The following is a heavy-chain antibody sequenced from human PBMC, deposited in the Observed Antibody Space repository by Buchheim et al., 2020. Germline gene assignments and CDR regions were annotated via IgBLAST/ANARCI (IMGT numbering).Heavy chain of an antibody. CDR3: AKAQGRISFYYYGLDV. J-gene: IGHJ6*02. CDR2: ISYVGNKK. V-gene: IGHV3-30*18. Sequence: QAQLVESGGGVVQPGRSLRLSCAASGFTFSNYGMHWVRQAPGKGLEWVAVISYVGNKKYYADSVKGRFTISRDNSENTLYLQMNSLRAEDTGVYYCAKAQGRISFYYYGLDVWGHGTT. D-gene: IGHD3-3*01. CDR1: GFTFSNYG.